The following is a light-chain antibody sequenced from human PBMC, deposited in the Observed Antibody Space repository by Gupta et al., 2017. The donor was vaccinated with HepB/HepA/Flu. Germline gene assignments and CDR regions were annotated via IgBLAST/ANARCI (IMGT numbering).Light chain of an antibody. J-gene: IGKJ3*01. CDR3: QQYGGA. CDR1: QSVSSSY. V-gene: IGKV3-20*01. Sequence: VVTQPPVPLPSSPGERATLSCRASQSVSSSYLAWYQQKPGQAPRLLIYGASSRAAGNPDRFSGSGSGTDFTLTISRLEPEDFAVYYCQQYGGAFGPGTKVDIK. CDR2: GAS.